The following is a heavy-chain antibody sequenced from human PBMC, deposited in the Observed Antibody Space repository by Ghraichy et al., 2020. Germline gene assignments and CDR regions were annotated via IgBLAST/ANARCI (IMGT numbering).Heavy chain of an antibody. Sequence: GGSLRLSCVASGLMFSSNTMNWVRQAPGKGLEWVSSISSSTRYIYYADSVKGRFTISRDNAKNSLYLQMNSLRAADTAVYYCSRGGGAGTPVLYHMDVWGLGTTVTVSS. CDR1: GLMFSSNT. D-gene: IGHD6-19*01. V-gene: IGHV3-21*01. CDR3: SRGGGAGTPVLYHMDV. CDR2: ISSSTRYI. J-gene: IGHJ6*02.